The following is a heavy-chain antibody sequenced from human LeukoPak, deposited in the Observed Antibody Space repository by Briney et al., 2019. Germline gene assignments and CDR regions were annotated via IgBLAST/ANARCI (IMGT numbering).Heavy chain of an antibody. V-gene: IGHV3-30*04. CDR3: ASGGWDYNWFDP. CDR2: ISYDGSNK. Sequence: GGSLRLSCAASGFTFSSYAMHWVRQAPGKGLEWVAVISYDGSNKYYADSVKGRFTISRDNSKNTLYLQMNSLRAEDTAVYYCASGGWDYNWFDPWGQGTLVTVSS. D-gene: IGHD1-26*01. CDR1: GFTFSSYA. J-gene: IGHJ5*02.